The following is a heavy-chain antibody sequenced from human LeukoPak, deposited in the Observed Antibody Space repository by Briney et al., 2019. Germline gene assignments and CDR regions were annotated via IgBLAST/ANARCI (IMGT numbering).Heavy chain of an antibody. J-gene: IGHJ4*02. CDR3: ARRGYDSSAYSSSAFDY. Sequence: PGGSLRLSCAASGFTFSAYEMNWGRQAPGRGLEWLSYISASGSTIYYADSVKGRFTISRDNAKNSLYLQMNSLRAEDTALYYCARRGYDSSAYSSSAFDYWGQGTLVSVSS. D-gene: IGHD3-22*01. CDR2: ISASGSTI. V-gene: IGHV3-48*03. CDR1: GFTFSAYE.